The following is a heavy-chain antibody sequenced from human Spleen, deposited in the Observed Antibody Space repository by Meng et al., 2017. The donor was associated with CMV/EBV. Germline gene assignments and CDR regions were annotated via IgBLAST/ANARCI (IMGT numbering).Heavy chain of an antibody. J-gene: IGHJ4*02. D-gene: IGHD2-2*01. Sequence: APVKVSCKASGYTFTGYYMHWVRQAPGQGLEWMGWINPNSGGTNYAQKFQGRVTMTRDTSISTAYMELRSLRSDDTAVYYCATGYCSSTSCYVLDYWGQGTLVTVSS. CDR2: INPNSGGT. V-gene: IGHV1-2*02. CDR1: GYTFTGYY. CDR3: ATGYCSSTSCYVLDY.